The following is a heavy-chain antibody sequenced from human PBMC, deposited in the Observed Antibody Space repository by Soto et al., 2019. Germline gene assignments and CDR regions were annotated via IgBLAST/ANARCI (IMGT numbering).Heavy chain of an antibody. CDR1: GIYIISSY. V-gene: IGHV4-59*08. J-gene: IGHJ5*02. Sequence: SETQSLTCTVSGIYIISSYWNWFRPSPGKGLEWIGQISDRGDINYNPPLESRVAISTDTSKNQVSLTLTAVNAADTAVYFCARGRHWFGPWGQGTLVTVSS. CDR3: ARGRHWFGP. CDR2: ISDRGDI.